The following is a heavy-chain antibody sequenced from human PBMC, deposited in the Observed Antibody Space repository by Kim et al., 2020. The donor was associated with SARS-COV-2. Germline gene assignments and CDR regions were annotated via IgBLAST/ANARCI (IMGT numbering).Heavy chain of an antibody. CDR2: ISGSGGST. V-gene: IGHV3-23*01. CDR3: AKEIRGKQWLVEWDDY. J-gene: IGHJ4*02. CDR1: GFTFSSYA. Sequence: GGSLRLSCAASGFTFSSYAMSWVRQAPGKGLEWVSAISGSGGSTYYADSVKGRFTISRDNSKNTLYLQMNSLRAEDTAVYYCAKEIRGKQWLVEWDDYWGQGTLVTVSS. D-gene: IGHD6-19*01.